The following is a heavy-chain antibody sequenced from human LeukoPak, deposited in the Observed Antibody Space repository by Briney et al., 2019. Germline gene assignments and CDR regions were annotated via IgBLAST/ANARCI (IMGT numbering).Heavy chain of an antibody. CDR3: AKDLDTAMVGRQFDY. CDR1: GFTFSSYS. D-gene: IGHD5-18*01. CDR2: ISSSSSTI. Sequence: GGSLRLSCAASGFTFSSYSMNWVRQAPGKGLEWVSYISSSSSTIYYADSVRGRFTISRDNSKNTLYLQMNSLRAEDTAVYYCAKDLDTAMVGRQFDYWGQGTLVTVSS. V-gene: IGHV3-48*01. J-gene: IGHJ4*02.